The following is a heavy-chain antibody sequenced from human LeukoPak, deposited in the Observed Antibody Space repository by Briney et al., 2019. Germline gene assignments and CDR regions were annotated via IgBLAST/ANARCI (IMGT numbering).Heavy chain of an antibody. D-gene: IGHD3-3*01. CDR3: AKVPFWSGYRYYYYYGMDV. Sequence: PGGSLRLSCAASGFTFSSYAMSWVRQAPGKGLEWVSAISGSGGSTYYADSVKGRFTISRDNSKNTLYLQMNSLRAEDTAVYYCAKVPFWSGYRYYYYYGMDVWGQGTTVTVSS. CDR1: GFTFSSYA. V-gene: IGHV3-23*01. CDR2: ISGSGGST. J-gene: IGHJ6*02.